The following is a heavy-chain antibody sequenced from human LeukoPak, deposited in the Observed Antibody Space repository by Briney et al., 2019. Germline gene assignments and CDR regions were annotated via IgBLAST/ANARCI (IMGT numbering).Heavy chain of an antibody. D-gene: IGHD2-2*01. J-gene: IGHJ6*04. CDR1: GYTFTYRY. CDR3: ARSRDVVVPAALPYYYYYYGMDV. CDR2: ITPFNGNT. Sequence: ASVKVSCKASGYTFTYRYLHWVRQAPGQALEWMGWITPFNGNTNYAQKFQDRVTITRDRSMSTAYMELSSLRSEDTAVYYCARSRDVVVPAALPYYYYYYGMDVWGKGTTVTVSS. V-gene: IGHV1-45*02.